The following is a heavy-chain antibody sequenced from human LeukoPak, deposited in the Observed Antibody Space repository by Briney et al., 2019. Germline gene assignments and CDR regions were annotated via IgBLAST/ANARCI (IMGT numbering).Heavy chain of an antibody. V-gene: IGHV3-30*02. J-gene: IGHJ4*02. CDR2: IRYDGSNK. CDR1: GFTFSSYG. D-gene: IGHD1-26*01. Sequence: GGSLRLFCAASGFTFSSYGMHWVRQAPGKGLEWVAFIRYDGSNKYYADSVKGRFTISRDNSKNTLYLQMNSLRAEDTAVYYCARTIVGATTPFDYWGQGTLVTVSS. CDR3: ARTIVGATTPFDY.